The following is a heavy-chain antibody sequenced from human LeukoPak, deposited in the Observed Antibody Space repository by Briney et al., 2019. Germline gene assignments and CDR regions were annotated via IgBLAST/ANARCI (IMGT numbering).Heavy chain of an antibody. J-gene: IGHJ6*02. D-gene: IGHD2-2*01. Sequence: SETLSLTCAVYGGSFSGYYWSWIRQPPGKGLEWIGEINHSGSTNYNPSLKSRVTISVDTSKNQFSLKLSSVTAADTAVYYCARGPRDIVVVPAAMGTDYYYYYGMDVWGQGTTVTVSS. CDR1: GGSFSGYY. CDR3: ARGPRDIVVVPAAMGTDYYYYYGMDV. CDR2: INHSGST. V-gene: IGHV4-34*01.